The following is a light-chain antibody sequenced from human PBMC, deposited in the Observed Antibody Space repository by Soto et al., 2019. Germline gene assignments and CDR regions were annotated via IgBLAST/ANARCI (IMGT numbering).Light chain of an antibody. CDR1: QSISSY. Sequence: DIQMTQSPSSLSASVGDRVTITCRASQSISSYLNWYQQKPGKAPELLIYVASTLQSGVPSRVSGSASGTDFTLAINSLQPEDFATYYCQQTYSFPPTFGQGTKVELK. CDR3: QQTYSFPPT. V-gene: IGKV1-39*01. CDR2: VAS. J-gene: IGKJ1*01.